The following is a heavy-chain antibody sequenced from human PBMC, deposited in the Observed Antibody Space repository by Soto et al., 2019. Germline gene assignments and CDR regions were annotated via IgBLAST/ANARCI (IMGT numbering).Heavy chain of an antibody. CDR2: INPANGVT. D-gene: IGHD5-12*01. CDR1: GYTFTTIF. J-gene: IGHJ4*02. Sequence: QVQLVQSGAEVKKPGASVKLSCKTSGYTFTTIFLHWLRQAPGQRLEWMGWINPANGVTMYSQKFLGRVSNTRDTSATTAYMELTSLTPDDTAVYYCARGPSCGCFDFWGQGTLVTVSS. V-gene: IGHV1-3*01. CDR3: ARGPSCGCFDF.